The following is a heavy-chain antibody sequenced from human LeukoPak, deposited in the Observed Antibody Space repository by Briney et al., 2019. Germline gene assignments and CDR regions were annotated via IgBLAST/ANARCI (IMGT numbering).Heavy chain of an antibody. D-gene: IGHD3-22*01. CDR1: GYTLTELS. Sequence: GASVKVSCKVSGYTLTELSMHWVRQAPGKGLEWRGGFDPEDGETIYAQKFQGRVTMTEDTSTDTAYMELSSLRSEDTAVYYCATWGDYYDSSGPGYWGQGTLVTVSS. J-gene: IGHJ4*02. CDR2: FDPEDGET. CDR3: ATWGDYYDSSGPGY. V-gene: IGHV1-24*01.